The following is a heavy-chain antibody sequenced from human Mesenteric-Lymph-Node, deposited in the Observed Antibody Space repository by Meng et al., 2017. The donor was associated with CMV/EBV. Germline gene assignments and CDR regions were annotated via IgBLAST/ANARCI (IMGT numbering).Heavy chain of an antibody. J-gene: IGHJ5*02. CDR2: IKQDGSKK. CDR3: ARAPEGYSSGWWSHNWFDP. V-gene: IGHV3-7*01. Sequence: GESLKISCAASGFTFSSYWMSWVRQAPGKGLEWVANIKQDGSKKYYVDSVKGRFTISRDNAKNSLYLQMNSLRAEDTAVYYCARAPEGYSSGWWSHNWFDPWGQGTLVTVSS. CDR1: GFTFSSYW. D-gene: IGHD6-19*01.